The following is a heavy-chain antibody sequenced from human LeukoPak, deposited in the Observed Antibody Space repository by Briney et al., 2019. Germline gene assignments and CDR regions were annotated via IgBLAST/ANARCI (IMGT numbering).Heavy chain of an antibody. J-gene: IGHJ1*01. V-gene: IGHV4-59*06. CDR3: ARDGGYYYDSSGNEVYFQH. D-gene: IGHD3-22*01. Sequence: SETLSLTCTVSGGSISSYYWSWIRQPPGKGLEWIGNIYYSGSTYYNPSLKSRATISVDTSKNHFSLRLSSVTAADTAVYYRARDGGYYYDSSGNEVYFQHWGQGTLVTVSS. CDR2: IYYSGST. CDR1: GGSISSYY.